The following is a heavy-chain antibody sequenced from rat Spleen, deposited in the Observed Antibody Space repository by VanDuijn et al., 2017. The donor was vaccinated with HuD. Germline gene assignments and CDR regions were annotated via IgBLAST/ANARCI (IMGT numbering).Heavy chain of an antibody. V-gene: IGHV2-61*01. Sequence: QVQLKESGPRLVQPSQTLSVTCTVSGFSLTSYHVSWVRQPPGKGLEWIGAMWKGGTTDYNSTLKSRLSISRDTSKNQVFLEMNSLQTYDTGTYYCVQHEWYFDYWGQGVMVTVSS. CDR3: VQHEWYFDY. J-gene: IGHJ2*01. CDR1: GFSLTSYH. CDR2: MWKGGTT.